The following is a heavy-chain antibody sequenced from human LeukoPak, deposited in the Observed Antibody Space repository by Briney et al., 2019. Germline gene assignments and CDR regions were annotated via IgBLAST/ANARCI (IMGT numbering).Heavy chain of an antibody. CDR1: GGSISSYY. J-gene: IGHJ4*02. V-gene: IGHV4-59*01. D-gene: IGHD3-3*02. Sequence: KPSATLSLTCPVSGGSISSYYWSWIRQPPGKGLEWIGYIYYSGSTNYNPSLKSRVTISVDTSKNQFPLKLSSVTAADTAVYYCARDRILYYWGQGTLVTVSS. CDR2: IYYSGST. CDR3: ARDRILYY.